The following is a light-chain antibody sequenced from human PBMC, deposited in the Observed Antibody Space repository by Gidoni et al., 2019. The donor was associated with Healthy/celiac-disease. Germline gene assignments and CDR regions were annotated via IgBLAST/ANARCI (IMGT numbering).Light chain of an antibody. V-gene: IGKV1-39*01. Sequence: TQSPSSLSASVGDRVTITCRASQSISSYLNWYQQKPGAAPKPLIYAASSWQSGVPSRFSGSGSGTDFTLTISSLQPEDFAAYYCQQSYSTPYSFGQGTKVEIK. CDR3: QQSYSTPYS. J-gene: IGKJ2*03. CDR1: QSISSY. CDR2: AAS.